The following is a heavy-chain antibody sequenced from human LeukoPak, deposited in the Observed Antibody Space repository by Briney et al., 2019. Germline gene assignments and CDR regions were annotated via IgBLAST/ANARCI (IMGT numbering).Heavy chain of an antibody. D-gene: IGHD6-19*01. CDR1: GYTLTELS. V-gene: IGHV1-24*01. CDR2: FDPEDGET. J-gene: IGHJ5*02. CDR3: ARGMDSSGWVNWFVP. Sequence: ASVKVSCKVSGYTLTELSMHWVRQAPGKGLEWMGGFDPEDGETIYAQKFQGRVTMTEDTSTDTAYMELSSLRSEDTAMYYCARGMDSSGWVNWFVPWGQGPLVPVSS.